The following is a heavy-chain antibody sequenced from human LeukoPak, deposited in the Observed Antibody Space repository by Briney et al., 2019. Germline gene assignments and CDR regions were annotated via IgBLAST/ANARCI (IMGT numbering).Heavy chain of an antibody. CDR3: ARDPTVASVAAADDY. D-gene: IGHD6-13*01. CDR2: INTNGNST. V-gene: IGHV3-74*01. CDR1: GFTFNRDW. J-gene: IGHJ4*02. Sequence: GGSLRLSCGASGFTFNRDWMHWVRQAPGKGLVWVSRINTNGNSTSYADSVKGRFTISRDNAKNTLYLQMNSLRAEDTAVYYCARDPTVASVAAADDYWGQGTLVTVSS.